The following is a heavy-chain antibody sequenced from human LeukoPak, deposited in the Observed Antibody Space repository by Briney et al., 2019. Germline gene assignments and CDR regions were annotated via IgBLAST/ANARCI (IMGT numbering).Heavy chain of an antibody. CDR2: IYSGGST. Sequence: PGGSLRLSCAASGFTVSSNYMSWVRPAPGKGLEWVSVIYSGGSTYYADSVKGRFTISRDNSKNTLYLQMNSLRAEDTAVYYCAGGLVAAAGGTDYWGQGTLVTVSS. V-gene: IGHV3-53*01. CDR3: AGGLVAAAGGTDY. CDR1: GFTVSSNY. J-gene: IGHJ4*02. D-gene: IGHD6-25*01.